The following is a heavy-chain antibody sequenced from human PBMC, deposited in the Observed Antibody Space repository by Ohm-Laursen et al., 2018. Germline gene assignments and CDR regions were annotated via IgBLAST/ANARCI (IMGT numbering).Heavy chain of an antibody. Sequence: GTLSLTCTVSGGSISSYYCSWIRQPAGKGLEWIGRMYTTGSTNYNPSLKSRVTMSVDTSKNQFYLKLSSVTAADTAVYYCASLKPPLYYYGMDVWGQGTTVTVSS. J-gene: IGHJ6*02. V-gene: IGHV4-4*07. CDR1: GGSISSYY. CDR3: ASLKPPLYYYGMDV. CDR2: MYTTGST.